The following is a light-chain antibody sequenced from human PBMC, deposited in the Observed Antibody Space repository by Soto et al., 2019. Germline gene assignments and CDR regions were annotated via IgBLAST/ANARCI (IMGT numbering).Light chain of an antibody. V-gene: IGKV3-11*01. CDR2: HVS. CDR1: QSVSNY. CDR3: QHRSNWPIT. J-gene: IGKJ5*01. Sequence: EIVLTQSPATLSLSPGERATLSCRASQSVSNYLAWYQHKPGQAPRLLIYHVSSRATGIPARFSASGFGADFTLTISGLEPEDFAVYYCQHRSNWPITFGQGTRLEIK.